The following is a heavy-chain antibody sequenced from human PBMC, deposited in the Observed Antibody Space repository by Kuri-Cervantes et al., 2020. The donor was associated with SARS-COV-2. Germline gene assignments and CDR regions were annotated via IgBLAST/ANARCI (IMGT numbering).Heavy chain of an antibody. CDR1: GATFSSYW. CDR3: ARVGAYYDFWSGYGPFDY. V-gene: IGHV3-7*01. D-gene: IGHD3-3*01. J-gene: IGHJ4*02. CDR2: IKQDGSEK. Sequence: GGALTLSCAASGATFSSYWMSWVRQAPGKGLEWVANIKQDGSEKYYVDSVKGRFTISRDNAKNSLYLQMNSLRAEDTAVYYCARVGAYYDFWSGYGPFDYWGQGTLVTVSS.